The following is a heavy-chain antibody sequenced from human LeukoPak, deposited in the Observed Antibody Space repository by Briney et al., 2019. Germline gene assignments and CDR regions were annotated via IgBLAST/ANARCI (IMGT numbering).Heavy chain of an antibody. Sequence: ASVKVSCKASGYTFTSYYMHWVRQAPGQGLEWMGIINPSGGSTSYAQKFQGRVTMTRDTSTSTVYMELSSLRSEDTAVYYCAREPPYYGILTGYYTPPSPFFDYWGQGTLVTVSS. V-gene: IGHV1-46*01. D-gene: IGHD3-9*01. J-gene: IGHJ4*02. CDR3: AREPPYYGILTGYYTPPSPFFDY. CDR2: INPSGGST. CDR1: GYTFTSYY.